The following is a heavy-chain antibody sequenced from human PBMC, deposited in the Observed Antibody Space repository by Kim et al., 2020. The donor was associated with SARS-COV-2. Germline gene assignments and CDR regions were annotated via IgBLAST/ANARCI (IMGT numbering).Heavy chain of an antibody. V-gene: IGHV3-43*02. CDR3: AKDPGAADEPFGYYGMDV. D-gene: IGHD6-13*01. Sequence: GGSLRLSCAASGFTFDDYAMHWVRQAPGKGLEWVSLISGDGGSTYYADSVKGRFTISRDNSKNSLYLQMNSLRTEDTALYYCAKDPGAADEPFGYYGMDVWGQGTTVTVSS. J-gene: IGHJ6*02. CDR1: GFTFDDYA. CDR2: ISGDGGST.